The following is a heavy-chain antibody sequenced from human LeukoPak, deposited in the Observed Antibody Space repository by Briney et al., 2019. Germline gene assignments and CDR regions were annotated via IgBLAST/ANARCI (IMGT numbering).Heavy chain of an antibody. V-gene: IGHV4-61*08. CDR3: ARATDSNGWLFDY. D-gene: IGHD6-19*01. Sequence: PSETLSLTCTVSGASISSGGYYWSWIRQPPGKGLEWIGYINYSGSTNYNPSLKSRVTKSVDTSRNQFSLKLTSVTAADTAVYYCARATDSNGWLFDYWGQGTLVTVSS. CDR2: INYSGST. J-gene: IGHJ4*02. CDR1: GASISSGGYY.